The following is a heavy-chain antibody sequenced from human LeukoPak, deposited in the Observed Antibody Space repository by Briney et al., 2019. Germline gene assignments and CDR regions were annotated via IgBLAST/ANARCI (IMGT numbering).Heavy chain of an antibody. V-gene: IGHV1-2*02. J-gene: IGHJ4*02. CDR3: ARESIVATILYYFDY. Sequence: GASVKVSFKASGYTFTVYYMHWVRQAPGQGLEGMGWINPNSGGTNYAQKFQGRVTMTRDTSISTAYMELSRLRSDDTAVYYCARESIVATILYYFDYWGQGTLVTVSS. D-gene: IGHD5-12*01. CDR1: GYTFTVYY. CDR2: INPNSGGT.